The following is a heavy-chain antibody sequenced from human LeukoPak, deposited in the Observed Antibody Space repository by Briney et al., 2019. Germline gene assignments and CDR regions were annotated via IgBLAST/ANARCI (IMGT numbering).Heavy chain of an antibody. CDR2: INPSGGST. J-gene: IGHJ6*03. CDR3: ARAGEGSGSYGGTTADYYYYYYMDV. V-gene: IGHV1-46*01. CDR1: GYTFTSYY. D-gene: IGHD3-10*01. Sequence: ASVKVSCKASGYTFTSYYMHWVRQAPGQGLEGMGIINPSGGSTSYAQKFQGRVTMTRDTSTSTVYMALSSLRSEDTAVYYCARAGEGSGSYGGTTADYYYYYYMDVWGKGTTVTISS.